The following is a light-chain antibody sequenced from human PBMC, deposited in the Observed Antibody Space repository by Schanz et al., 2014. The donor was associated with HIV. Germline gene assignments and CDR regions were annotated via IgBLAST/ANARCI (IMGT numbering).Light chain of an antibody. CDR2: SAS. V-gene: IGKV1-8*01. CDR1: QGISGY. Sequence: AIRMTQSPSSFSASTGDRVTIACRASQGISGYLAWFQHKPGKAPKLLIYSASTLQSGVPSRFSGSGSGTDFTLTIRSLQPEDFATYYCQQSFSTPRTFGGGTYVEIK. J-gene: IGKJ4*01. CDR3: QQSFSTPRT.